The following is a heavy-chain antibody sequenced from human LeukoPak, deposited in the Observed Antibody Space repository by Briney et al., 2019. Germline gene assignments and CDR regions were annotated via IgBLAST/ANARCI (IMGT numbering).Heavy chain of an antibody. CDR3: ARRSFCAGDRLCLVY. CDR2: IYYSGVT. Sequence: SETLTLTCILSGDSLTSNNYFWGWIPQSPGKGLEWLGSIYYSGVTYYGPSFKSRLTISLDTSNNQFSLRLDSVTAADTALYYCARRSFCAGDRLCLVYWGQGILVTASS. J-gene: IGHJ4*02. CDR1: GDSLTSNNYF. D-gene: IGHD2-21*02. V-gene: IGHV4-39*01.